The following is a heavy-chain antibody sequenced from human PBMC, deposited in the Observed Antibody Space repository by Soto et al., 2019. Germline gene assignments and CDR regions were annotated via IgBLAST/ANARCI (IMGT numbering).Heavy chain of an antibody. Sequence: GASVKVSCKASGFILTNYYMHWVRQAPGQGLEWMGIIDPSGGSTTDAQKFQGRITMTRDTSTSTVYMELSSLRSEDTAVYYCARTEQWLVPPFDYWGQGTLVTVSS. CDR2: IDPSGGST. CDR1: GFILTNYY. V-gene: IGHV1-46*01. CDR3: ARTEQWLVPPFDY. J-gene: IGHJ4*02. D-gene: IGHD6-19*01.